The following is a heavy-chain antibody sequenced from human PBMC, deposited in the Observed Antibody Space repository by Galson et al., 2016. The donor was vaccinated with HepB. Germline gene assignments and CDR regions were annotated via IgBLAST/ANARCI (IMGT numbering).Heavy chain of an antibody. V-gene: IGHV3-30*18. D-gene: IGHD2/OR15-2a*01. CDR2: DSMDGRRK. J-gene: IGHJ4*02. CDR3: AKRHEYCPPVGCSVDY. Sequence: SLRLSCAGSGFTFSRYGMTWVRQAPGKGLEWVAADSMDGRRKFYADPVKGRLTISRDNSNNMLYLQMSSLIPDDTAVYFCAKRHEYCPPVGCSVDYWGQGTLVSVSS. CDR1: GFTFSRYG.